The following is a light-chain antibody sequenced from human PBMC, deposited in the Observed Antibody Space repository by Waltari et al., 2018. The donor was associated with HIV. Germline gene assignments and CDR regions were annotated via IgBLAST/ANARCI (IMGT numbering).Light chain of an antibody. V-gene: IGLV2-23*02. CDR2: EVS. CDR1: SSDVGSYNL. J-gene: IGLJ3*02. CDR3: CSYAGSPWV. Sequence: QSALTQPASVSGSPGQSITISCTGPSSDVGSYNLVPWYQQHPGKAPKLMIYEVSKRPSGVSNRFSGSKSGNTASLTISGLQAEDEADYYCCSYAGSPWVFGGGTKLTVL.